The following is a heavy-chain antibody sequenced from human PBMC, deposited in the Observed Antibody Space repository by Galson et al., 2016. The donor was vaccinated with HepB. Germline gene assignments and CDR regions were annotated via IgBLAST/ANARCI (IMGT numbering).Heavy chain of an antibody. CDR2: INHNGDT. CDR1: GGSFRGYY. Sequence: ETLSLTCAVFGGSFRGYYWSWTRQTPGKGLEWIGEINHNGDTNYNPSLKSRVTFSVDTSKNQVSLKLSSVTAADAAVYYCARGSRGLITLIPGVQLYYFDSWGQGTLVTVSS. D-gene: IGHD3-10*01. CDR3: ARGSRGLITLIPGVQLYYFDS. J-gene: IGHJ4*02. V-gene: IGHV4-34*01.